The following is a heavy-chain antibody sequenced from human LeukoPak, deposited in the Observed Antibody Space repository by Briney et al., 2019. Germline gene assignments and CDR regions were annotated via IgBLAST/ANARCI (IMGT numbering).Heavy chain of an antibody. V-gene: IGHV1-24*01. CDR3: ATGTTDSSGWYGDY. CDR1: GYTLTELS. J-gene: IGHJ4*02. CDR2: FDPEDGET. Sequence: ASVQVSCKVSGYTLTELSMHWVRQAPGKGLEWMGGFDPEDGETIYAQKFQGRVTMTEDTSTDTAYMELSSLRSEDTAVYYCATGTTDSSGWYGDYWGQGTLVTVSS. D-gene: IGHD6-19*01.